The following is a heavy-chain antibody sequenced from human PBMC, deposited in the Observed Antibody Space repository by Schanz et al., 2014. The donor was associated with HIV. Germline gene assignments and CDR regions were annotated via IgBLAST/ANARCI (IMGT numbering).Heavy chain of an antibody. J-gene: IGHJ5*02. V-gene: IGHV4-59*02. D-gene: IGHD2-2*01. Sequence: QEQLQEWGPGLVKPSETLSLSCAVYGGSVRTTYYSWIRQPPGKGLEWVGYVSHMGSPNYNPSLKSRVTLSVDTSKNQLSLKVRSVTAEDTAVYYCVRTRVVPAVPGHDFWFGPWGQGTLVTVSS. CDR1: GGSVRTTY. CDR2: VSHMGSP. CDR3: VRTRVVPAVPGHDFWFGP.